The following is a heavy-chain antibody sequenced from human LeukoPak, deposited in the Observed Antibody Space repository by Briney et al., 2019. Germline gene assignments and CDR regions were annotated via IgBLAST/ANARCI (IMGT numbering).Heavy chain of an antibody. J-gene: IGHJ4*02. CDR3: ARRVPSSGWYGYFDY. CDR1: GGSITSYY. V-gene: IGHV4-59*06. CDR2: IYYSGST. D-gene: IGHD6-19*01. Sequence: SETLSLTCTVSGGSITSYYWSWIRQPPGKGLEWIGYIYYSGSTYYNPSLKSRVTISVDTSKNQFSLKLSSVTAADTAVYYCARRVPSSGWYGYFDYWGQGTLVTVSS.